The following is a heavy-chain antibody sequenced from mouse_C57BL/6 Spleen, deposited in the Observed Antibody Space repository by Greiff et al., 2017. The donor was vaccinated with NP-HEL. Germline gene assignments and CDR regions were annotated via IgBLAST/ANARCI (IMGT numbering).Heavy chain of an antibody. CDR3: ARSELGGDFDY. CDR2: IHPNSGST. V-gene: IGHV1-64*01. D-gene: IGHD4-1*01. J-gene: IGHJ2*01. Sequence: QVQLQQPGAELVKPGASVKLSCKASGYTFPSYWMHWVKQRPGQGLEWIGMIHPNSGSTNYNEKFKSKATLTVDKSSSTAYMQLSSLTSEDSAVYYCARSELGGDFDYWGQGTTLTVSS. CDR1: GYTFPSYW.